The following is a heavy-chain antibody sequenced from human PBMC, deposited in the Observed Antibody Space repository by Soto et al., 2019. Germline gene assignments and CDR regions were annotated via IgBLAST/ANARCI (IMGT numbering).Heavy chain of an antibody. Sequence: PSETLSLTCTVSGGSISRSNYYWGWIRQPPGKGLEWIGSIYYSGSTNYNSSLKSRVTISVDTSKNQFSLRLSSVTAADTAVYYCASPTLGAFDIWGQGTMVTVSS. J-gene: IGHJ3*02. D-gene: IGHD3-16*01. CDR1: GGSISRSNYY. CDR2: IYYSGST. CDR3: ASPTLGAFDI. V-gene: IGHV4-39*01.